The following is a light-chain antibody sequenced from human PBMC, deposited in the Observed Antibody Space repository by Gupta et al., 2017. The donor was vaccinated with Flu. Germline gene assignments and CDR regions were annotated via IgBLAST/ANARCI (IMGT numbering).Light chain of an antibody. CDR3: QQSDSPPLT. V-gene: IGKV1-39*01. J-gene: IGKJ3*01. Sequence: ASVGDRVTVTCRASQNIDSYLNWYQQKPGKAPKLLIYAATSLQSGVPSRFSGSGSGTDFTLTISSLQPEDFASYYCQQSDSPPLTFGHGTKVDIK. CDR1: QNIDSY. CDR2: AAT.